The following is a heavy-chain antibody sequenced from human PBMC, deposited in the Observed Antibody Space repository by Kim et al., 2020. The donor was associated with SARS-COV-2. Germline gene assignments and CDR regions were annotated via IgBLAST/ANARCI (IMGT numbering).Heavy chain of an antibody. J-gene: IGHJ4*02. CDR2: ISGSGGST. CDR1: GFTFSSYA. D-gene: IGHD2-15*01. V-gene: IGHV3-23*01. CDR3: AKAGRCQGIVVVVAATPGYVDY. Sequence: GGSLRLSCAASGFTFSSYAMSWVRQAPGKGLEWVSAISGSGGSTYYADSVKGRFTISRDNSKNTLYLQMNSLRAEDTAVYYCAKAGRCQGIVVVVAATPGYVDYWGQGTLVTVSS.